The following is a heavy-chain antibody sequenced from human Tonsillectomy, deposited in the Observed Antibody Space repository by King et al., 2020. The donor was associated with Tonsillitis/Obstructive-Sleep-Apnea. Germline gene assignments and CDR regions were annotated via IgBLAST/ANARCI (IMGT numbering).Heavy chain of an antibody. CDR3: ARQGGEGWGIGYDSSGYYPR. CDR2: IYYSGST. Sequence: QLQESGPGLVKPSETLSLTCTVSGGSISSYYWSWIRQPPGKGLEWIGYIYYSGSTNYNPSLKSRVTISVDTSKNQFSLKLSSVTAADTAVYYCARQGGEGWGIGYDSSGYYPRWGQGTLVTVSS. V-gene: IGHV4-59*08. CDR1: GGSISSYY. J-gene: IGHJ4*02. D-gene: IGHD3-22*01.